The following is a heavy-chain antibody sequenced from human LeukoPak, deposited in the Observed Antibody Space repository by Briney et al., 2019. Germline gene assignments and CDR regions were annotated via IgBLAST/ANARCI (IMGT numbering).Heavy chain of an antibody. CDR3: ARDSSAMLRAYSDY. J-gene: IGHJ4*02. D-gene: IGHD3-10*01. V-gene: IGHV3-48*03. Sequence: GGSLRLSCAASGFTFSSYEFNWVRHAPGKGLQWISYIHATGDTIFYSDSVRGRFTISRDNTRNSLFLQMNSLRAEDTAVYYCARDSSAMLRAYSDYWGLGTLVTVSS. CDR2: IHATGDTI. CDR1: GFTFSSYE.